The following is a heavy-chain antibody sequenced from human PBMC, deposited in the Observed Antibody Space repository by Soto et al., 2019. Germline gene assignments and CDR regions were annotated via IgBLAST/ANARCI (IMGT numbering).Heavy chain of an antibody. CDR1: GGTFSSYT. CDR3: ARERIRREYYYYYMDV. CDR2: IIPILGIA. Sequence: ASVNVSCKASGGTFSSYTISWVRQAPGQGLEWMGRIIPILGIANYAQKFQGRVTITADKSTSTAYMELSSLRSEDTAVYYCARERIRREYYYYYMDVWGKGTTVTVSS. D-gene: IGHD2-21*01. V-gene: IGHV1-69*04. J-gene: IGHJ6*03.